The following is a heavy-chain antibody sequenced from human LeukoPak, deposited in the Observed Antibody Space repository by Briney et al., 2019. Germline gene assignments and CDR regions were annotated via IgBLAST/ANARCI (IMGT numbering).Heavy chain of an antibody. Sequence: SQTLSLTCTVSGGSISSGGYYWGWIRQPPGKGLEWIGSIYYSGSTYYNPSLKSRVTISVDTSKNQFSLKLNSVTAADTAVYYCGRHVGCSGGRCYVGFYWFDRWGQGTLVSVSS. CDR2: IYYSGST. CDR1: GGSISSGGYY. CDR3: GRHVGCSGGRCYVGFYWFDR. V-gene: IGHV4-39*01. J-gene: IGHJ5*02. D-gene: IGHD2-15*01.